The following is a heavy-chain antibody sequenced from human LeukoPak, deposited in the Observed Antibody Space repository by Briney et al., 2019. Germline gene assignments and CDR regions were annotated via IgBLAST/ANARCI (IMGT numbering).Heavy chain of an antibody. CDR1: GGSISSYY. D-gene: IGHD6-19*01. CDR3: ARSSREQWLIDY. Sequence: SETLSLTCPVSGGSISSYYWSWIRQPAGKGLEWIGRIYTSGSTNYNPSLKSRVTISVDTSKNQFSLKLSSVTAADTAVYYCARSSREQWLIDYWGQGTLVTVSS. J-gene: IGHJ4*02. V-gene: IGHV4-4*07. CDR2: IYTSGST.